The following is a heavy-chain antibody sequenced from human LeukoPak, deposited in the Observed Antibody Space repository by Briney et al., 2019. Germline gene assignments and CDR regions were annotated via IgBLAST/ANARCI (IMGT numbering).Heavy chain of an antibody. D-gene: IGHD3-10*01. CDR1: GFTFSSYW. J-gene: IGHJ6*04. V-gene: IGHV3-7*01. CDR3: ARVGYYYGSGSYYSLMDV. Sequence: GGSLRLSCAASGFTFSSYWMSWVRKAPGKGLEWVANIKQDGSEKYYVGSVKGRFTISRDNAKNSLYLQMNSLRAEDTAVYYCARVGYYYGSGSYYSLMDVWGKGTTVTVSS. CDR2: IKQDGSEK.